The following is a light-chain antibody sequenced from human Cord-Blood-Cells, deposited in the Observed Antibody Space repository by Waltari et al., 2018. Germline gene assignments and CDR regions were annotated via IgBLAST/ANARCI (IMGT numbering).Light chain of an antibody. J-gene: IGLJ2*01. CDR3: SSYTSSSPH. V-gene: IGLV2-14*01. CDR2: DVS. CDR1: SSDVGGYNY. Sequence: QSALTQPASVSGSPGQSITISCTGTSSDVGGYNYVSWYQQHPGKAPKLMIYDVSNRPSGVSNRFSGSKSGNTASLTISGLQAEDEADYYCSSYTSSSPHFGGRTKLTVL.